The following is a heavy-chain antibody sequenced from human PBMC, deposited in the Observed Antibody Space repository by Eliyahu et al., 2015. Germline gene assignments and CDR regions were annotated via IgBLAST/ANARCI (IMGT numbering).Heavy chain of an antibody. Sequence: QVQLVQSGAEVKKPGSSVKVSCKASGGTFSSYTISWVRQAPGQGLEWMGRIIPILGIANYAQKFQGRVTITADKSTSTAYMELSSLRSEDTAVYYCARDSGGRSFSAHHAWGQGTLVTVSS. V-gene: IGHV1-69*08. J-gene: IGHJ5*02. D-gene: IGHD3-16*01. CDR1: GGTFSSYT. CDR2: IIPILGIA. CDR3: ARDSGGRSFSAHHA.